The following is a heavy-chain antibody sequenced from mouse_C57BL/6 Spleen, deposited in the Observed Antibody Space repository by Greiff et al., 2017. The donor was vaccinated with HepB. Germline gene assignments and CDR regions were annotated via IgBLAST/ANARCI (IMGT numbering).Heavy chain of an antibody. V-gene: IGHV3-6*01. CDR3: ARVPYYGSSDWYFDV. J-gene: IGHJ1*03. D-gene: IGHD1-1*01. CDR2: ISYDGSN. Sequence: EVKLMESGPGLVKPSQSLSLTCSVTGYSITSGYYWNWIRQFPGNKLEWMGYISYDGSNNYNPSLKNRISITRDTSNKQFFLKLNSVTTEDTATYYCARVPYYGSSDWYFDVWGTGTTVTVSS. CDR1: GYSITSGYY.